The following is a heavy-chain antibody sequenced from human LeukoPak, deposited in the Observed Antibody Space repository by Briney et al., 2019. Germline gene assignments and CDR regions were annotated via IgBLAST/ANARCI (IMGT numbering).Heavy chain of an antibody. V-gene: IGHV3-7*05. CDR3: ARDSFWTRFDP. Sequence: GGSLRLSCAASGFTFSNSWMTWVRQAPGKGLEWVTNIKQDGSNKYYVDSVKGRFTISRDNAKDSLYQQMDSLRAEDTAVYYCARDSFWTRFDPWGQGTLVTVSS. J-gene: IGHJ5*02. CDR1: GFTFSNSW. D-gene: IGHD3/OR15-3a*01. CDR2: IKQDGSNK.